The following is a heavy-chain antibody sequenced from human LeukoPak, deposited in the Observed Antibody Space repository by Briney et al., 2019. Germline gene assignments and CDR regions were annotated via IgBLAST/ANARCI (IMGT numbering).Heavy chain of an antibody. V-gene: IGHV3-30*12. CDR1: GFTFSSYG. J-gene: IGHJ5*02. CDR3: ARDHP. CDR2: ISYEGINK. Sequence: GGSLRLSRAASGFTFSSYGMHWVRQAPGKGLEWVAFISYEGINKYYTDSVKGRFTISRDNSKSTLYLQMNSLRAEDTAVYYCARDHPVGQGTLVTVSS.